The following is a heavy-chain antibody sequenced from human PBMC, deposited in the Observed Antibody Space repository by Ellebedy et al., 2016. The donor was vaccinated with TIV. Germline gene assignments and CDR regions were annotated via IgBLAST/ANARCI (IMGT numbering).Heavy chain of an antibody. CDR1: GYSISSGYY. J-gene: IGHJ4*02. Sequence: SETLSLTCTVSGYSISSGYYWGWIRQPPGKGLEWIGSIYHSGSTYYNPSLKSRVTISVDTSKNQFSLKPSSVTAADTAVYYCARVRVGASDYWGQGTLVTVSS. D-gene: IGHD1-26*01. CDR2: IYHSGST. CDR3: ARVRVGASDY. V-gene: IGHV4-38-2*02.